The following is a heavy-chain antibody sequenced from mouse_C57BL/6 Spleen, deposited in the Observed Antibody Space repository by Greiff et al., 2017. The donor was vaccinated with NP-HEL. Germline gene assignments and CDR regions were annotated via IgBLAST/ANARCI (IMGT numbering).Heavy chain of an antibody. J-gene: IGHJ3*01. Sequence: VKLMESGTELVKPGASVKLSCKASGYTFTSYWMHWVKQRPGQGLEWIGNINPSNGGTNYNEKFKSKATLTVAKSSSTAYMQLSSLTSEDSAVYYCARGIYWAAYWGQGTLVTVSA. V-gene: IGHV1-53*01. CDR1: GYTFTSYW. CDR3: ARGIYWAAY. CDR2: INPSNGGT. D-gene: IGHD4-1*01.